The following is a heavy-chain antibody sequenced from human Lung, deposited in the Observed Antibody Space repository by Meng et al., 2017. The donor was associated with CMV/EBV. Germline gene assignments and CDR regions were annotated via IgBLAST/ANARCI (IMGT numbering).Heavy chain of an antibody. J-gene: IGHJ6*01. CDR2: INHSGST. D-gene: IGHD3-3*01. V-gene: IGHV4-34*01. CDR1: GGSFSGYY. Sequence: SETLSLTCAVYGGSFSGYYWSWIRQPPGKGLEWIGEINHSGSTNYNPSLKSRVTISVDTSKNQFSLKLSSVTAADTAVYYCARTTYDFWSGIYYYYYYGMAVWGPGNTV. CDR3: ARTTYDFWSGIYYYYYYGMAV.